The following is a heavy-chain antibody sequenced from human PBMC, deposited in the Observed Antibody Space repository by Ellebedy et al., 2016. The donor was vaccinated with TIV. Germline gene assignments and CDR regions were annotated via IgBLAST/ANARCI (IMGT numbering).Heavy chain of an antibody. CDR2: INWKSDRM. Sequence: GGSLRLXXAASGFSFDDHAMHWVRQVPGKGLEWVSGINWKSDRMDYADSVKGRFTVSRDNAKNSLHLQMDSLRTEDTALYYCVRVLLGGVDYFDLWGQGALVTVSS. CDR3: VRVLLGGVDYFDL. V-gene: IGHV3-9*01. CDR1: GFSFDDHA. J-gene: IGHJ4*02. D-gene: IGHD2-8*02.